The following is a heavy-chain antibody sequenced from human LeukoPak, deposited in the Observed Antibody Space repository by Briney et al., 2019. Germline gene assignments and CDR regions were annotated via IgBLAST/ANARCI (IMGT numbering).Heavy chain of an antibody. CDR1: GGSFSGYY. CDR3: AREATMVRGLSWFDP. CDR2: INHSGST. V-gene: IGHV4-34*01. J-gene: IGHJ5*02. Sequence: SETLPLTCAVYGGSFSGYYWSWIRQPPGKGLEWIGEINHSGSTNYNPSLKSRVTISVDTSKNQFSLKLSSVTAADTAVYYCAREATMVRGLSWFDPWGQGTLVTVSS. D-gene: IGHD3-10*01.